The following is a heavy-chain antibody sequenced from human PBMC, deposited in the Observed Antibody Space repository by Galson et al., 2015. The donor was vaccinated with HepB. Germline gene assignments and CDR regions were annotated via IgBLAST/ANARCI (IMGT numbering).Heavy chain of an antibody. J-gene: IGHJ5*02. Sequence: SLRLSCAASGFTFDDYAMHWVRQAPGKGLEWVSSISWNSGSIHYADSVKGRFTISRDNAKNSLYLQMNSLRAEDTALYYCAKAVIVGAPVGWFAPGAQGTLVAVSS. CDR2: ISWNSGSI. D-gene: IGHD1-26*01. V-gene: IGHV3-9*01. CDR1: GFTFDDYA. CDR3: AKAVIVGAPVGWFAP.